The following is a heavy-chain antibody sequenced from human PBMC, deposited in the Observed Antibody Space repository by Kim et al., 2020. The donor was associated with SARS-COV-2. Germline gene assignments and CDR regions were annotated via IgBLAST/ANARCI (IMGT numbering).Heavy chain of an antibody. CDR2: IKQDGSEK. V-gene: IGHV3-7*03. CDR3: ASEGRITTFGVVIEDAFDI. D-gene: IGHD3-3*01. CDR1: GFTFSNYW. Sequence: GGSLRLSCAASGFTFSNYWMSWVRQAPGKGLEWVANIKQDGSEKYYVDSVKGRLTISRDNAKNSLYLQMNSLRAEDTAVYYCASEGRITTFGVVIEDAFDIWGQGTMVTVSS. J-gene: IGHJ3*02.